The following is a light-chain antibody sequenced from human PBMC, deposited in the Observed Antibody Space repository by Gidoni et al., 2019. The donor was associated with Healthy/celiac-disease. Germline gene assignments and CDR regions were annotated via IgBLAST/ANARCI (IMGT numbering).Light chain of an antibody. J-gene: IGKJ4*01. CDR3: QQYDNLPLT. CDR1: QDISNY. Sequence: DIPMTHSPSSLSASVGDRVTITCQASQDISNYLNWYQQKPGKAPKLLIYDASNLETGVPSRFSGSGSGTDFTFTISSLQPEDIATYYCQQYDNLPLTFGGGTKVDIK. CDR2: DAS. V-gene: IGKV1-33*01.